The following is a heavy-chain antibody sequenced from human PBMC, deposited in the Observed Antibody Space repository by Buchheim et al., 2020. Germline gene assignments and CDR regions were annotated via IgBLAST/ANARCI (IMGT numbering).Heavy chain of an antibody. D-gene: IGHD5/OR15-5a*01. J-gene: IGHJ1*01. V-gene: IGHV3-48*01. CDR1: GFTFSRYS. CDR3: ARDVYDGRAEYFTH. CDR2: ISCTGSII. Sequence: EVQLVETGGGLVQPGGSLRLSCAASGFTFSRYSTNWVRQAPGKGLEWVSFISCTGSIIYYADSAEVRFTVSRDNAKYPVYLQINSLRAEDTAVYYCARDVYDGRAEYFTHWGPGTL.